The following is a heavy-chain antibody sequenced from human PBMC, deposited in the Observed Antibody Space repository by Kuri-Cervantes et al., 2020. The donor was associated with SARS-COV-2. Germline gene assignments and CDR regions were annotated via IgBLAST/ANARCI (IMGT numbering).Heavy chain of an antibody. J-gene: IGHJ6*02. Sequence: GGSLRLSCAASGFTFSSYAMSWVRQAPGKGLEWVSAISGSGGSTYYAGSVKGRFTISRGNSKNTLYLQMNSLRAEDTAVYHCASDLHTGGAPDGYHFYGLDVWGQGTTVTVSS. V-gene: IGHV3-23*01. CDR1: GFTFSSYA. D-gene: IGHD5-18*01. CDR2: ISGSGGST. CDR3: ASDLHTGGAPDGYHFYGLDV.